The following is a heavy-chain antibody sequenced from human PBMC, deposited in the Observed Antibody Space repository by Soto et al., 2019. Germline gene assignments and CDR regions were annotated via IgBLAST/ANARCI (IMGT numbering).Heavy chain of an antibody. Sequence: ASVKVSCKVSGYSLTELPIHWVRQAPGKGLEWMGGYDPEDGKATYAQKFQGRVTMTEDISTDTAYMELSSPTSEDTAVYYCARQQTLSGFMRNNYFDPWGQGTLVTVSS. CDR2: YDPEDGKA. D-gene: IGHD3-9*01. CDR1: GYSLTELP. CDR3: ARQQTLSGFMRNNYFDP. V-gene: IGHV1-24*01. J-gene: IGHJ5*02.